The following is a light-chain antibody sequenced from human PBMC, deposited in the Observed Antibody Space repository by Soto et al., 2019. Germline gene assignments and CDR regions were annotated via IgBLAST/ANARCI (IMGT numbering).Light chain of an antibody. CDR1: SSDVGGYNY. J-gene: IGLJ1*01. CDR2: DVS. V-gene: IGLV2-14*01. Sequence: QSVLTQPASVSGSPGQSITISCTGTSSDVGGYNYVSWHQQHPGKVPKLMIYDVSYRTSGVSNRFSGSKSGNTASLTISGLQAEDEADYYCSSYTTSSTYVFGTGTKVTVL. CDR3: SSYTTSSTYV.